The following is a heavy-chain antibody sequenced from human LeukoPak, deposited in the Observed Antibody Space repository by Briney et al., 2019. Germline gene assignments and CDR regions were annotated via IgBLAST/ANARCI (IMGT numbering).Heavy chain of an antibody. Sequence: TGGSLRLSCATSGFTFSAYSMSWVRQAPGKGLEWVSHITRPGTTIYYAESVRGRFSISRDNAKNSLYLQMNSLRAEDTAVYYCARVLHKRNYDSSTYYGYWGQGTLVTVSS. J-gene: IGHJ4*02. CDR1: GFTFSAYS. CDR2: ITRPGTTI. D-gene: IGHD3-22*01. V-gene: IGHV3-48*01. CDR3: ARVLHKRNYDSSTYYGY.